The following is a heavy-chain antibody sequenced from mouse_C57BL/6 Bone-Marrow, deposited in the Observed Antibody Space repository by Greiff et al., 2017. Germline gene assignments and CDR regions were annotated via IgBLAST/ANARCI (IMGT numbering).Heavy chain of an antibody. CDR2: ISDGGSYT. V-gene: IGHV5-4*01. CDR1: GFTFSSYA. CDR3: AREGAYYFLAD. Sequence: EVKLMESGGGLVKPGGSLKISCAASGFTFSSYAMSWVRQTPEKRLEWVATISDGGSYTYYPDNVKGQFTISRDNAKNNLYLQMSQLKSEDTAMYYCAREGAYYFLADWGQGTLVTVSS. D-gene: IGHD1-1*01. J-gene: IGHJ3*01.